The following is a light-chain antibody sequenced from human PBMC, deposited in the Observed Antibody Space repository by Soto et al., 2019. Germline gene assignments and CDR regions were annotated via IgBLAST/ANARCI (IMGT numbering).Light chain of an antibody. CDR1: QSVSRN. CDR3: QQYSDWPRT. J-gene: IGKJ3*01. V-gene: IGKV3D-15*01. CDR2: AVS. Sequence: EVMMTQSPATLSVSPGERDTLSCRASQSVSRNLAWYQQRPGQAPRLLLYAVSTRATGIPARFSGSVSGTEFTLTISSMQSEGFGIYYCQQYSDWPRTFGPGTKVDLK.